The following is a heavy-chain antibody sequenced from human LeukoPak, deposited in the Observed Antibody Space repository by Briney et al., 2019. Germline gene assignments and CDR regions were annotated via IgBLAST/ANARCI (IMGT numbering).Heavy chain of an antibody. Sequence: ASVKVSCKASGGTFSRYAISRVRQAPGQGLEWMGGIIPIHGTANYAQKFQGRVTITADESTSTVYMELSSLRSEDTAVYYCAPHFWDLGYCSSTTCHYGMDVWGQGTTVTVSS. D-gene: IGHD2-2*01. J-gene: IGHJ6*02. V-gene: IGHV1-69*13. CDR2: IIPIHGTA. CDR3: APHFWDLGYCSSTTCHYGMDV. CDR1: GGTFSRYA.